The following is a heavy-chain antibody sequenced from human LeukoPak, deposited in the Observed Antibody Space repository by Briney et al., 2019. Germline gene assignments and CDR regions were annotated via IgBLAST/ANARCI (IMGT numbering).Heavy chain of an antibody. CDR2: IKQDGSEK. CDR3: ARAGASLLWFGELLS. J-gene: IGHJ4*02. CDR1: GFTFSSYW. D-gene: IGHD3-10*01. V-gene: IGHV3-7*01. Sequence: GGSLRLSCAASGFTFSSYWMSWVRQAPGKGLEWVANIKQDGSEKYYVDSVKGRFTISRDNAKNSLYLQMNSLRAEDTAVYYCARAGASLLWFGELLSWGQGTLVTVSS.